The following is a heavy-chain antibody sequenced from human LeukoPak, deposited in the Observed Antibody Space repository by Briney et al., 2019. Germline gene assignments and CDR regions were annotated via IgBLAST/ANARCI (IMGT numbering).Heavy chain of an antibody. CDR2: INHGGST. J-gene: IGHJ4*02. CDR3: VRDRELNY. CDR1: GGSFSGYY. Sequence: SETLSFTCAVYGGSFSGYYWSWIRQPPGKGLGWIGEINHGGSTNYNPSLKSRVTISVDTSKNQFSLKLSSVTAADTAVYYCVRDRELNYWGQGTLVTVSS. D-gene: IGHD3-10*01. V-gene: IGHV4-34*01.